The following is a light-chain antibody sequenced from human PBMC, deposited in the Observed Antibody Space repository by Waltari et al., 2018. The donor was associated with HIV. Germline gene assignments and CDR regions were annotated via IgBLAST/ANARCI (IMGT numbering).Light chain of an antibody. Sequence: DIQMTQSPSTLSAFLGDRVTITCRASQSVSIWLAWYQQKPGKAPNLLIYKASTLQSGVPSRFSGSGSGTEFTLTISSLQPDDFATYYCQQYNSDSYTFGQGTKLEIK. CDR2: KAS. V-gene: IGKV1-5*03. CDR3: QQYNSDSYT. J-gene: IGKJ2*01. CDR1: QSVSIW.